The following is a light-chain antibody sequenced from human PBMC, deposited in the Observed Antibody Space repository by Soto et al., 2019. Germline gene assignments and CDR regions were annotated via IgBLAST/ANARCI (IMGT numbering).Light chain of an antibody. V-gene: IGKV1-39*01. CDR3: QQTYSTPQP. Sequence: EILMTETPTSLSASPGERVTLTCRASQNLSFYLNWYQQKQGEAPKRLIYAASNLQSGVPPRWCSGGAGRDFSLTISNVQPEDFSTYYCQQTYSTPQPFGQGTKVDI. CDR1: QNLSFY. CDR2: AAS. J-gene: IGKJ1*01.